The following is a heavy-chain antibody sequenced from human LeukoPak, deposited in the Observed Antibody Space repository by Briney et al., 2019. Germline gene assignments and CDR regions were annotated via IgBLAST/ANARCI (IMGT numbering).Heavy chain of an antibody. CDR2: IYYSGST. CDR1: GGSISSGDYY. CDR3: ARDLPSYWYFDL. V-gene: IGHV4-30-4*01. J-gene: IGHJ2*01. Sequence: SETLSLTCTVSGGSISSGDYYWSWIRQPPGKGLEWIGYIYYSGSTYYNPSLKSRVTISVDTSKNQFSLKLSSVTAADTAVYYCARDLPSYWYFDLWGRGTLVTVSS.